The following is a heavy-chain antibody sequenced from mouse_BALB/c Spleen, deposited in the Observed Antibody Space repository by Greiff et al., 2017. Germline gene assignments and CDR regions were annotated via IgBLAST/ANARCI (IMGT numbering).Heavy chain of an antibody. Sequence: EVQGVESGGGLVQPGGSLKLSCAASGFTFSSYGMSWVRQTPDKRLELVATINSNVGSTYYPDSVKGRFTISRDNAKNTLYLQMSSLKSEDTAMYYCARGLDGYRYFDVWGAGTTVTVSS. CDR2: INSNVGST. J-gene: IGHJ1*01. D-gene: IGHD2-3*01. CDR3: ARGLDGYRYFDV. CDR1: GFTFSSYG. V-gene: IGHV5-6-3*01.